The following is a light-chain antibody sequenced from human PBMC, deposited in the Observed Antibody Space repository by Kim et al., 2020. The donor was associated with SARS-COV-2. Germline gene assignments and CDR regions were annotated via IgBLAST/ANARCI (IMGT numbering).Light chain of an antibody. Sequence: GGTVTLTCGSSIGPVTSGHYPYWFQQKPGQAPRTLIYDTSNKHSWTPARFSGSLLGDRAALTLSGAQSEDEAEYYCLLSFGGVRWVFGGGTKVTVL. CDR1: IGPVTSGHY. J-gene: IGLJ3*02. CDR3: LLSFGGVRWV. CDR2: DTS. V-gene: IGLV7-46*01.